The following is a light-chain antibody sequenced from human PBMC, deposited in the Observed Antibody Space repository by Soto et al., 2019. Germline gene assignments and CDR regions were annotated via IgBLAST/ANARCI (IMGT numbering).Light chain of an antibody. Sequence: DIVMTQSPDSLAVSLGERATINCKSSQSVLYSSNNKNYLAWYQQKPGQSPKLLIYWASTRESGVPDRFSGSGSGTDFSLTISSLQAEDVGVYYCQQYYSTPITFGQGTRLEI. CDR1: QSVLYSSNNKNY. J-gene: IGKJ5*01. CDR2: WAS. V-gene: IGKV4-1*01. CDR3: QQYYSTPIT.